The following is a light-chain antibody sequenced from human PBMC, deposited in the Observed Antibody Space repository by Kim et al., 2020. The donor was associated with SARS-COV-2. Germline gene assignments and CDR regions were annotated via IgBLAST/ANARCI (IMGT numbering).Light chain of an antibody. V-gene: IGLV3-21*04. CDR3: QVWDSSSDHWV. CDR1: NIGSKS. J-gene: IGLJ3*02. CDR2: YDS. Sequence: APGKTARITWGGNNIGSKSVHWYQQKPGQAPVLVIYYDSDRPSGIPERSSGSNSGNTATLTISRVEAGDEADYYCQVWDSSSDHWVFGGGTQLTVL.